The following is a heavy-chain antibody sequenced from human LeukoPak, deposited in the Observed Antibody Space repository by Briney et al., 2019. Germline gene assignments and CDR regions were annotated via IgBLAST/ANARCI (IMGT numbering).Heavy chain of an antibody. Sequence: AGGSLRLSCAASGFTFSSYWMHWVRQAPGKGLVWVSRINSDGSSTSYADSVKGRFTISRDNAKNTLYLQMNSLRAEDTAVYYCARASYYYGSGSSFDIWGQGTMVTVSS. D-gene: IGHD3-10*01. J-gene: IGHJ3*02. V-gene: IGHV3-74*01. CDR2: INSDGSST. CDR3: ARASYYYGSGSSFDI. CDR1: GFTFSSYW.